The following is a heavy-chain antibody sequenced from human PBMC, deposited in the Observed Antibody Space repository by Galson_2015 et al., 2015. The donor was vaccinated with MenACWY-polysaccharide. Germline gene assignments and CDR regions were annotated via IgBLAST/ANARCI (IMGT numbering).Heavy chain of an antibody. V-gene: IGHV3-23*01. D-gene: IGHD2/OR15-2a*01. CDR1: GFTFSSYA. CDR3: ANIPPTSSEI. CDR2: ISGSGSTP. J-gene: IGHJ3*02. Sequence: SLRLSCAASGFTFSSYAMTWVRQAPGEGLEWVSSISGSGSTPYYADSVKGRFTVSRDNSKNMLYLQMNSLKAEDTAVYYCANIPPTSSEIWGQGTLLTVSS.